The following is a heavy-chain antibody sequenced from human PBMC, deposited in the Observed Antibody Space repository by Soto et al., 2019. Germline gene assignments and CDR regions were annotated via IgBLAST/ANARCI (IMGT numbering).Heavy chain of an antibody. J-gene: IGHJ6*03. Sequence: SETLSLTCAVYGGSFSGYYWSWIRQPPGKGLEWIGEINHSGSTNYNPSLKSRITISVDTSKNQFSLKLSSVTAADTAVYFCARETYYYYYMDVWGKGTTVTVSS. V-gene: IGHV4-34*01. CDR1: GGSFSGYY. CDR2: INHSGST. CDR3: ARETYYYYYMDV.